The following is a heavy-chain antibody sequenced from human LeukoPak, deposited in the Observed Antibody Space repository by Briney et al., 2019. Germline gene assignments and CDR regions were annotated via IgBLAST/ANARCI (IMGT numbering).Heavy chain of an antibody. Sequence: GASVKVSCKASGYIFTGYYLHWVRQAPGQGLEWMGWISAYNGYTNYAQNLQGRVTMTTDTSTSTAYMELTSLRSDDTAVYYCAAGVRGSGSYFAFDIWGQGTMVTVSS. CDR1: GYIFTGYY. J-gene: IGHJ3*02. D-gene: IGHD3-10*01. CDR3: AAGVRGSGSYFAFDI. CDR2: ISAYNGYT. V-gene: IGHV1-18*04.